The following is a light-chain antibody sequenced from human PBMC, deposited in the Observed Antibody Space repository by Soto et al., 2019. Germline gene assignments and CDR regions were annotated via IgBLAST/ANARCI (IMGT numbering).Light chain of an antibody. CDR1: QSIGNY. V-gene: IGKV1-39*01. J-gene: IGKJ4*01. CDR3: QQSYSIPLT. CDR2: SAS. Sequence: DIQMTQSPSSLAASVGDRVTITCRASQSIGNYFNWFQQKPGKAPKLLIYSASSLESGVPSRFSGSGSGTHFTLTISSLQREDFATYYCQQSYSIPLTFGGGTKVDIK.